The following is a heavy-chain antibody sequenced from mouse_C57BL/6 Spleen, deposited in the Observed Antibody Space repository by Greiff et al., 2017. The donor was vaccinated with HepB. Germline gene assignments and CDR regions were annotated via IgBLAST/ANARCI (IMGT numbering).Heavy chain of an antibody. J-gene: IGHJ1*03. Sequence: VKLMESGAELVKPGASVKLSCKASGYTFTSYWMHWVKQRPGQGLEWIGMIHPNSGSTNYNEKFKSKATLTVDKSSSTAYMQLSSLTSEDSAVYYGARDPGSSYNWYFDVWGTGTTVTVSS. V-gene: IGHV1-64*01. CDR2: IHPNSGST. D-gene: IGHD1-1*01. CDR3: ARDPGSSYNWYFDV. CDR1: GYTFTSYW.